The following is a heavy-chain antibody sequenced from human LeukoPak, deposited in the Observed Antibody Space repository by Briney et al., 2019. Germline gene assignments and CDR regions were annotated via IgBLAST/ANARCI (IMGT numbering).Heavy chain of an antibody. D-gene: IGHD3-22*01. CDR2: IIPIFGTA. Sequence: ASVKVSCKASGGTFSSYAISWVRHAPGQGLEWMGGIIPIFGTANYAQKFQGRVTITADESTSTAYMELSSLRSEDTAVYYCARVDYYDSSGYYYYFDYWGQGTLVTASS. CDR3: ARVDYYDSSGYYYYFDY. CDR1: GGTFSSYA. V-gene: IGHV1-69*01. J-gene: IGHJ4*02.